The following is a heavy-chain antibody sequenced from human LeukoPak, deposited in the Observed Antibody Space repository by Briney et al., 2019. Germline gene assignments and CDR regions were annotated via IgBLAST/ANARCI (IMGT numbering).Heavy chain of an antibody. CDR1: GYTFTGYY. Sequence: SVKVSCKASGYTFTGYYMHWVRQTPGQGLEWMGRIIPIFGTANYAQKFQGRVTITTDASTSTAYMELSSLRSEDTAVYYCAREDYDILTGYSDYFDCWGQGTLVTVSS. J-gene: IGHJ4*02. V-gene: IGHV1-69*05. D-gene: IGHD3-9*01. CDR3: AREDYDILTGYSDYFDC. CDR2: IIPIFGTA.